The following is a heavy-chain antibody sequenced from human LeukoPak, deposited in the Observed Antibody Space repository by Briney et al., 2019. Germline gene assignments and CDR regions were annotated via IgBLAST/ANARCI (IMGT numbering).Heavy chain of an antibody. D-gene: IGHD3-22*01. CDR2: INFCGTNT. CDR3: AKGVKWLTVPFFQH. CDR1: GFEFRSHG. V-gene: IGHV3-23*05. Sequence: GGTLRLSCAASGFEFRSHGMSWVRQAPGKGLEWVSGINFCGTNTYYADSVKGRFRISRDNSENTVDLQMNSLRVEDTAIYFCAKGVKWLTVPFFQHWGQGNRVIVSS. J-gene: IGHJ1*01.